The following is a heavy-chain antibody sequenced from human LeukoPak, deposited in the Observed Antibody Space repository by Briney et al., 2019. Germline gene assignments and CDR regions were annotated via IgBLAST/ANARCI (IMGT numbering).Heavy chain of an antibody. CDR2: ISGYNGNT. V-gene: IGHV1-18*01. D-gene: IGHD6-19*01. J-gene: IGHJ4*02. CDR1: GYSCTISS. CDR3: ARAITVAGTISIAY. Sequence: ASVKVSCKGSGYSCTISSINWERHAPGQELEWMGCISGYNGNTDYAQKLQGRVTVTTNTSTSTAYMELRSLRSDDTAVYYCARAITVAGTISIAYWGQGTLVTVSS.